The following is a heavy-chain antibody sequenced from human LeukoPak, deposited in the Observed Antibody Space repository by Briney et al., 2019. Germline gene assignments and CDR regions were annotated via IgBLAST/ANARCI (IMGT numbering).Heavy chain of an antibody. CDR2: IKQDGVEK. V-gene: IGHV3-7*04. CDR1: GFTFSSYG. CDR3: ARGGGRGYSGYDRY. Sequence: GGSLRLSCAASGFTFSSYGMHWVRQAPGKGLEWVANIKQDGVEKYYGDSVKGRFTISRDNAKNTLYLQMNGLRAEETAVYYCARGGGRGYSGYDRYWGQGTLVTVSS. D-gene: IGHD5-12*01. J-gene: IGHJ4*02.